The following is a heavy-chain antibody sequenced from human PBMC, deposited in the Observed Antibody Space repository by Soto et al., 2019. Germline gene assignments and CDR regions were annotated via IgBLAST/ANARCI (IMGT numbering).Heavy chain of an antibody. V-gene: IGHV4-39*01. D-gene: IGHD2-15*01. CDR1: GDSIGSVKYH. Sequence: SETLSLTCTVSGDSIGSVKYHWGWIRQSPGEGLEWIGSMYSTGSTQYNPSLKSRVTMSVDTSTNQFSLELRSVTAADTAIYYCARRPVRGGNSGVGFDPWGQGTLVTVSS. J-gene: IGHJ5*02. CDR2: MYSTGST. CDR3: ARRPVRGGNSGVGFDP.